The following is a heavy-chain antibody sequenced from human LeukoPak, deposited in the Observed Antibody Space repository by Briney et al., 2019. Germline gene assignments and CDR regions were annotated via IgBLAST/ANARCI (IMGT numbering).Heavy chain of an antibody. CDR3: ARELEYFQH. J-gene: IGHJ1*01. V-gene: IGHV4-39*07. CDR2: ISYSGIT. Sequence: SETLSLTCTVSGGSISSSSYYWGWIRQPPGKGLEWIGSISYSGITYYNPSLKSRVTISVDTSKSQFSLKLSSVTAADTAVYYCARELEYFQHWGQGTLVTVSS. CDR1: GGSISSSSYY.